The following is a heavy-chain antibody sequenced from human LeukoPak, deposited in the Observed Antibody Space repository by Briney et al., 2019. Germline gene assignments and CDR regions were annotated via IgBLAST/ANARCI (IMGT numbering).Heavy chain of an antibody. CDR2: IKQDGSDK. J-gene: IGHJ4*02. Sequence: GGSLRLSCAASGFPFSSYWMSWVRQAPGKGLEGVANIKQDGSDKYYVDSVKGRFSISRDNAKNSLYLQLNSLRADDTAVYYCARLTGTTGFDYWGQGTLVTLTS. CDR1: GFPFSSYW. CDR3: ARLTGTTGFDY. D-gene: IGHD1-1*01. V-gene: IGHV3-7*01.